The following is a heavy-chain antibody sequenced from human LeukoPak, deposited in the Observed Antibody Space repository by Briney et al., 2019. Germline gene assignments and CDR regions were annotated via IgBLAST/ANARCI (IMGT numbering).Heavy chain of an antibody. J-gene: IGHJ6*03. Sequence: GGSLRLSCAASGFTFTNAWMTWVRQAPGKGLEWVGLIKSKTDGGTTDYAAPVKGRFTISRDDSKNTLYLQMNSLKTEDTAVYYCAKPGYYYYYYMDVWGKGTTVTVSS. CDR2: IKSKTDGGTT. CDR3: AKPGYYYYYYMDV. V-gene: IGHV3-15*01. D-gene: IGHD3-10*01. CDR1: GFTFTNAW.